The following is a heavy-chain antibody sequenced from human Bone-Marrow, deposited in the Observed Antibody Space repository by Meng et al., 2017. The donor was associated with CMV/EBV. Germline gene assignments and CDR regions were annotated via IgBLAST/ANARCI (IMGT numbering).Heavy chain of an antibody. D-gene: IGHD3-10*01. J-gene: IGHJ4*02. CDR1: GYTFTSYG. CDR2: ISAYNGNT. V-gene: IGHV1-18*01. CDR3: ARRSPDSAPYYYGSGSYYSFDY. Sequence: ASVKVSCKASGYTFTSYGISWVRQAPGQGLEWMGWISAYNGNTNYAQKLQGRVTMTTDTSTSTAYMELRSLRSDDTAVYYGARRSPDSAPYYYGSGSYYSFDYWGQGTLVTVSS.